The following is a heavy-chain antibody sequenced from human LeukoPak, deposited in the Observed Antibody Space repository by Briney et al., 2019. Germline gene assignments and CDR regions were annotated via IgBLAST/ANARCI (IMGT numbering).Heavy chain of an antibody. CDR1: GYSISSGYF. Sequence: SETLSLTCTVSGYSISSGYFWGWIRPSLGKGLEWIGNIYLSGSTEYNPSLKSRVTISVDTSKNQFSLKLSPVTAADTAVYYCARETTVTYDNWGQGTLVTVSS. V-gene: IGHV4-38-2*02. CDR2: IYLSGST. D-gene: IGHD4-17*01. J-gene: IGHJ4*02. CDR3: ARETTVTYDN.